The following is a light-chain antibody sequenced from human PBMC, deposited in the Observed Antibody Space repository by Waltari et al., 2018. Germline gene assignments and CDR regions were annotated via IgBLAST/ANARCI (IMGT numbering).Light chain of an antibody. J-gene: IGLJ3*02. CDR2: EVI. V-gene: IGLV2-14*01. CDR3: MSYTTTITWV. Sequence: QSALTQPASVSASPGQSITIPCTGTRGHLGAYNYVSWYQHHPGDAPKLMIYEVIHRPSGVSNRFSGSKSGNTASLTISGLQAEDEAYYYCMSYTTTITWVFGGGTKLTVL. CDR1: RGHLGAYNY.